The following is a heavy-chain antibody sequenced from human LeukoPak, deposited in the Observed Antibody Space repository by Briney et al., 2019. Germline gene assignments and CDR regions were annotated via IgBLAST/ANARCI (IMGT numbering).Heavy chain of an antibody. CDR2: IKQDGSEK. CDR3: ARDPPRLYYYYGMDV. CDR1: GFTFSSYW. J-gene: IGHJ6*02. V-gene: IGHV3-7*01. Sequence: GGSLRLSCAGPGFTFSSYWMSWVRQASGKGLEWVANIKQDGSEKYYVDSVKGRFTISRDNAKKSLYLQMNSLRAEDSAVYYCARDPPRLYYYYGMDVWGQGTTVTVSS.